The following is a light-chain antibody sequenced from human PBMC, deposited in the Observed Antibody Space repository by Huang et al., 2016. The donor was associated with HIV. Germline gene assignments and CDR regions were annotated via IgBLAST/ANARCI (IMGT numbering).Light chain of an antibody. CDR1: QNVRNN. Sequence: EIKMTQSPATLSVSPGGRVTLSCRASQNVRNNLAWYQQKTGQAPRRLIYDTSTRASGIPARFSGSGAGTEFTLTISGLQSEEFAIYYCQQYDKWPPGLTFGGGTKVEI. V-gene: IGKV3D-15*01. J-gene: IGKJ4*01. CDR3: QQYDKWPPGLT. CDR2: DTS.